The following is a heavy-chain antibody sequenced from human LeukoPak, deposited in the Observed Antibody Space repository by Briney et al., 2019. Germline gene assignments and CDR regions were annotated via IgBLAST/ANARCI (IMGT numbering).Heavy chain of an antibody. CDR1: GGTFSSYA. CDR2: IIPIFGTA. V-gene: IGHV1-69*13. D-gene: IGHD3-10*01. Sequence: GASVKVSCTASGGTFSSYAISWVRQAPGQGLEWMGGIIPIFGTANYAQKFQGRVTITADESTSTAYMELSSLRSEDTAVYYCARRPGGQTYYYYGMDVWGQGTTVTVSS. J-gene: IGHJ6*02. CDR3: ARRPGGQTYYYYGMDV.